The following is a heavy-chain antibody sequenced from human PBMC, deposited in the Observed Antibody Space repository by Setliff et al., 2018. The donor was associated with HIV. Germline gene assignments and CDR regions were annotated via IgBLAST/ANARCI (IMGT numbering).Heavy chain of an antibody. V-gene: IGHV4-34*01. CDR3: AKGTPSCSFCFDN. CDR2: IYYSGNT. Sequence: SETLSLTCAVYGGSFSGYYWNWIRQPPGKGLEWIGEIYYSGNTNYNPSLKSRVTMSVDKPKNHLSLKLSSVTAADTALYYCAKGTPSCSFCFDNWGLGTLVTVSS. J-gene: IGHJ4*02. CDR1: GGSFSGYY. D-gene: IGHD2-15*01.